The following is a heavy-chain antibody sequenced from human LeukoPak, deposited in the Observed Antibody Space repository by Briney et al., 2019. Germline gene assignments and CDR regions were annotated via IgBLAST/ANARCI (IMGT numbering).Heavy chain of an antibody. J-gene: IGHJ4*02. V-gene: IGHV4-61*01. D-gene: IGHD6-19*01. Sequence: SETLSLTCTVSGGSISSNTYHWSWIRQPPGKGLEWIGYMYYTGATSHNPSLKSRVTISLDTSKNQFSLKLHSVTASVTAVYYCARFRGSGWYYFDSWGQGTLVTVSS. CDR2: MYYTGAT. CDR1: GGSISSNTYH. CDR3: ARFRGSGWYYFDS.